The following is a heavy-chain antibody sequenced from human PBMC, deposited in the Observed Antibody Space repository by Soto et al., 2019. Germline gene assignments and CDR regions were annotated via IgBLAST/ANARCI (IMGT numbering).Heavy chain of an antibody. CDR3: TTGLSNGYYNFDF. D-gene: IGHD3-22*01. CDR1: RFTFRDAW. CDR2: IKREIDGGTT. Sequence: EGQLVESGGDLVKPGGSLRLYCAASRFTFRDAWMSWVRQAPGKGLEWVGRIKREIDGGTTDYAAPVKGRFTISRDDSENTLYLQMNSLKTEDTAVYYCTTGLSNGYYNFDFWGQGTLVTVSS. V-gene: IGHV3-15*01. J-gene: IGHJ4*02.